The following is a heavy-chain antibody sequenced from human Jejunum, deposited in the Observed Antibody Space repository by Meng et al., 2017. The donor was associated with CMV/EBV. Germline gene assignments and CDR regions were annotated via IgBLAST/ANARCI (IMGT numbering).Heavy chain of an antibody. J-gene: IGHJ5*02. CDR3: ARDIDH. CDR1: GFSFSDHW. CDR2: ISSSSRYI. V-gene: IGHV3-21*01. Sequence: VQLVESGGGLVQPGGSLRLSCAASGFSFSDHWVDWVRQAPGKGLEWVSSISSSSRYINYADSVKGRFTISRDNAKNSLYLQMNSLRVEDTAIYYCARDIDHWGQGTLVTVSS.